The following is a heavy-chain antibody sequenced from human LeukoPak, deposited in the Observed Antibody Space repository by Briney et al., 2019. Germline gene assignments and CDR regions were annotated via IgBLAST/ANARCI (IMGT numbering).Heavy chain of an antibody. CDR3: ARVGPGSGSDFDY. CDR2: ISSSSSYI. D-gene: IGHD3-10*01. J-gene: IGHJ4*02. CDR1: GFTFSSYS. V-gene: IGHV3-21*01. Sequence: KPGGSLRLSCAASGFTFSSYSMSWVRQAPGKGLEWVSSISSSSSYIYYADSVKGRFTISRDNAKNSLYLQMNSLRAEDTAVYYCARVGPGSGSDFDYWGQGTLVTVSS.